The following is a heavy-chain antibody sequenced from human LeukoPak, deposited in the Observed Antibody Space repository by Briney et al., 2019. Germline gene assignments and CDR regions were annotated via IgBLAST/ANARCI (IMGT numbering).Heavy chain of an antibody. D-gene: IGHD6-6*01. J-gene: IGHJ5*02. V-gene: IGHV4-61*02. CDR1: GGSISSGRYY. CDR2: IYTSGST. CDR3: ARQLLNSSSGLWNWFDP. Sequence: PSETLSLTCTVSGGSISSGRYYWSWIRQPAGKGLEWIGRIYTSGSTNYNPSLKSRVTISVDTSKNQFSLKLSSVTAADTAVYYCARQLLNSSSGLWNWFDPWGQGTLVTVSS.